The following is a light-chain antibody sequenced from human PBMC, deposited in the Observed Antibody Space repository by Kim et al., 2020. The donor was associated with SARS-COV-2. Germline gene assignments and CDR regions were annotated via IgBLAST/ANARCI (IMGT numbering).Light chain of an antibody. CDR3: AAWDDHLNIWV. V-gene: IGLV1-44*01. J-gene: IGLJ3*02. CDR2: SND. CDR1: SSNPGSNT. Sequence: GRRLTLSCSGSSSNPGSNTVNWYQRVPGTAPKVLIYSNDQRPSGVPDRFSGSKSGTSVSLAISGLQSEDEADYYCAAWDDHLNIWVFGGGTQLTVL.